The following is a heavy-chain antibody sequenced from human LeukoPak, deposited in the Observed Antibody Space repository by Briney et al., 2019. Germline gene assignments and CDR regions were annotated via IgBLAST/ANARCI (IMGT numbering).Heavy chain of an antibody. CDR3: ARDNSGGVVVIPRATDAFDI. J-gene: IGHJ3*02. Sequence: ASVKVSCKASVYTFTSYGISWVRQAPGQGLEWMGWSSAYKGNTNYAQKLQGSDTMTTDTSTSSAYMEQRRLSSDDTAVNYGARDNSGGVVVIPRATDAFDIWGQGTMVTVTS. D-gene: IGHD3-22*01. V-gene: IGHV1-18*01. CDR1: VYTFTSYG. CDR2: SSAYKGNT.